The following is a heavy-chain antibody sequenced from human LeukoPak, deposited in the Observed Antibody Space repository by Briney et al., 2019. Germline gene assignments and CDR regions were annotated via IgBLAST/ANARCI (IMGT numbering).Heavy chain of an antibody. CDR3: ARLNYYDSSGYLSRAPFDY. D-gene: IGHD3-22*01. CDR1: GGSISSSNYY. Sequence: SETLSLTCTVSGGSISSSNYYWGWIRQPPGKGLEWIGNIFYSGNTYYNPSLKSRVTISVDTSKNQFSLKLSSVTAADTAVYYCARLNYYDSSGYLSRAPFDYWGQGTLVTVSS. CDR2: IFYSGNT. V-gene: IGHV4-39*01. J-gene: IGHJ4*02.